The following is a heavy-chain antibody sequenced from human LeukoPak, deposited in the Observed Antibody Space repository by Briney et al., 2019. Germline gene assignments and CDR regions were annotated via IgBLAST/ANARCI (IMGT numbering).Heavy chain of an antibody. D-gene: IGHD3-3*01. CDR1: GGSISSYY. CDR3: ARVKDFWSGYYQSWGMGV. J-gene: IGHJ6*02. V-gene: IGHV4-59*01. Sequence: SETLSLTCTVSGGSISSYYWSWIRQPPGKGLEWIGYIYYSGSTNYNPSLKSRVTISVDTSKNQFSLKLSSVTAADTAVYYCARVKDFWSGYYQSWGMGVWGQGTTVTVSS. CDR2: IYYSGST.